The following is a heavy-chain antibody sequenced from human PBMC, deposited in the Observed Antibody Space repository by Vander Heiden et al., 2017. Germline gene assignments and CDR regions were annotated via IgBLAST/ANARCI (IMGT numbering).Heavy chain of an antibody. D-gene: IGHD1-26*01. CDR2: ISPSGGIT. V-gene: IGHV3-23*01. Sequence: EVTLLQSGGGLTRPGRSLRPSCVASGFSSSNVAINWVRQAPGKGLEWLSVISPSGGITFYADSVKGRVTVSRDNSKNTMFLDMNNLRVEDTALYFCAKNRSNVGGRDGMDVWGPGTTVIVSS. CDR3: AKNRSNVGGRDGMDV. J-gene: IGHJ6*02. CDR1: GFSSSNVA.